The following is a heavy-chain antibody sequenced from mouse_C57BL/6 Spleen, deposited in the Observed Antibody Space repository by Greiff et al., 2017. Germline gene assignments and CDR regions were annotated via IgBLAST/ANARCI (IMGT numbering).Heavy chain of an antibody. Sequence: DVKLQESGPGLVKPSQSLSLTCSVTGYSITSGYYWNWIRQFPGNKLEWMGYISYDGSNNYNPSLKNRISITRDTSKNQFFLKLNSVTTEDTATYYGGGYGSSDGSPWFAYWGQGTLVTVSA. D-gene: IGHD1-1*01. V-gene: IGHV3-6*01. J-gene: IGHJ3*01. CDR1: GYSITSGYY. CDR2: ISYDGSN. CDR3: GGYGSSDGSPWFAY.